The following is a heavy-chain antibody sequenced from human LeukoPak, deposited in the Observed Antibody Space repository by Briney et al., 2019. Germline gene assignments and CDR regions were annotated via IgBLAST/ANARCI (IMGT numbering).Heavy chain of an antibody. CDR3: ARSPGGGFDI. V-gene: IGHV4-59*01. CDR1: GGSITNFY. Sequence: SETLSLTCTVSGGSITNFYGGWIRQSPGKGLELIGYIYYSGTTNYSPTLKSRVSISVDTSKKQFSLKLSSVTAADTAVYYCARSPGGGFDIWGQGTMVTVSS. CDR2: IYYSGTT. D-gene: IGHD2-15*01. J-gene: IGHJ3*02.